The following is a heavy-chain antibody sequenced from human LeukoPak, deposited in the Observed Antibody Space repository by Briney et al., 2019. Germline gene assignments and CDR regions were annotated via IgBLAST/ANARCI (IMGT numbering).Heavy chain of an antibody. CDR1: GYRFATYW. D-gene: IGHD4/OR15-4a*01. V-gene: IGHV5-51*01. CDR3: ARVPNSMDV. CDR2: IYPDDSDT. Sequence: GEPLKISCKGSGYRFATYWIGWVRQLPGKGLEWMGSIYPDDSDTRYSPSFQGQVTISVDKSISTAYLQWSSLKASDSAVYFCARVPNSMDVWGQGTTVTVSS. J-gene: IGHJ6*02.